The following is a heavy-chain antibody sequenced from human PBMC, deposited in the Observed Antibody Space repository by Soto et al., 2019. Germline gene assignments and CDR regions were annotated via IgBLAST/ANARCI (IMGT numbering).Heavy chain of an antibody. Sequence: EVQLVESGGGLVKPGGSLRLSCAASGLTFSDAWMNWLRQVPGKGLEWVARIRSQTDGGTTDYSAPVNGRFTISRDDSKNTLYLQMNSLKTEVTAIYYCATAPGYWGSAPLDYWGQGTLVTVSS. V-gene: IGHV3-15*07. CDR2: IRSQTDGGTT. CDR1: GLTFSDAW. D-gene: IGHD7-27*01. CDR3: ATAPGYWGSAPLDY. J-gene: IGHJ4*02.